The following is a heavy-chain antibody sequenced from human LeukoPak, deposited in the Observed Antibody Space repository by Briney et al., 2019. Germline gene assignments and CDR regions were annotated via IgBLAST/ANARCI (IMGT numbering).Heavy chain of an antibody. Sequence: GGSLRLSCSASGFTFSNYPMNWVRQAPGKGLEWVAVISYDGSNKYYADSVKGRFTISRDNSKNTLYLQMNSLRAEDTAVYYCAKDIFGGDYGDYVFVYWGQGTLVTVSS. CDR3: AKDIFGGDYGDYVFVY. V-gene: IGHV3-30*04. CDR1: GFTFSNYP. CDR2: ISYDGSNK. D-gene: IGHD4-17*01. J-gene: IGHJ4*02.